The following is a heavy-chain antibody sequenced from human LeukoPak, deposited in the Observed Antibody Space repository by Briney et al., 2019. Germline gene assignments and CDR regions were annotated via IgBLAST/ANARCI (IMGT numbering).Heavy chain of an antibody. D-gene: IGHD1-26*01. CDR2: SNAGNTNT. Sequence: ASVKLSCKASGYTFTNYAIHWVRQAPGQRLEWMAWSNAGNTNTKYSQEFQGRVTTTRDTSASTAYMELSSLRSEDMAVYYCARGSNYAFDIWGQGTMVTVAS. V-gene: IGHV1-3*02. CDR3: ARGSNYAFDI. J-gene: IGHJ3*02. CDR1: GYTFTNYA.